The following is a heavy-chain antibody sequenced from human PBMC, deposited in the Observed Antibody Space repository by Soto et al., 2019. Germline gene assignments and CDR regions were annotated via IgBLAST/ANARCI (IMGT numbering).Heavy chain of an antibody. J-gene: IGHJ6*02. V-gene: IGHV4-59*01. CDR2: IYYSGST. CDR1: GGSISSYY. CDR3: ARTLHIYYYYGMDV. Sequence: XXTLSLPFTVSGGSISSYYWRWIPQPPGKGLEWIGYIYYSGSTNYNPSLKSRVTISVDTSKNQFSLKLSSVNAADTAVYYCARTLHIYYYYGMDVWGQGTTVTV.